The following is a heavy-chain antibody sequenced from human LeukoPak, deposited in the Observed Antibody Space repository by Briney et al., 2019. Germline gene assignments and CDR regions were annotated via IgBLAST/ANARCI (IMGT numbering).Heavy chain of an antibody. CDR2: ISYDGSNK. Sequence: GGSLRLSCAASGFTFSSYGMHWVRQAPGKGLEWGAVISYDGSNKYYADSVKGRFTISRDNSKNTLYLQMNSLRAEDAAVYYGAKDKGLWFGESLYYFDYWGQGTLVTVSS. J-gene: IGHJ4*02. CDR3: AKDKGLWFGESLYYFDY. CDR1: GFTFSSYG. D-gene: IGHD3-10*01. V-gene: IGHV3-30*18.